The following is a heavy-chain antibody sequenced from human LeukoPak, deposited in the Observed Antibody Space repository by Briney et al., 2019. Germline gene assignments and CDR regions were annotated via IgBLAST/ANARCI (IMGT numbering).Heavy chain of an antibody. CDR1: GGSISSGSYY. D-gene: IGHD3-9*01. J-gene: IGHJ6*03. CDR2: IYTSGST. V-gene: IGHV4-61*02. CDR3: AKTYYDILTGYGGPYYMDV. Sequence: SETLSLTCTVSGGSISSGSYYWSWIRQPAGKGLEWIGRIYTSGSTNYNPSLKSRVTISVDTSKNQFSLKLSSVTAADTAVYYCAKTYYDILTGYGGPYYMDVWGKGTTVTVSS.